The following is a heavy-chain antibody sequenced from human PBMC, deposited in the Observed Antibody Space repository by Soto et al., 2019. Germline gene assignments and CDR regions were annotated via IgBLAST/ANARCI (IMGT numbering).Heavy chain of an antibody. V-gene: IGHV5-10-1*01. CDR3: ARLYCSSSTCDSWFDP. D-gene: IGHD2-2*01. J-gene: IGHJ5*02. CDR1: GYTFTTFW. Sequence: GESLKISCTGFGYTFTTFWISWVRQMPGRGLEWMGRIDPRDSYTNYSPSFQGHVTISGDKSISTVYLQWASLKASDTAMYYCARLYCSSSTCDSWFDPWGQGTLVTVSS. CDR2: IDPRDSYT.